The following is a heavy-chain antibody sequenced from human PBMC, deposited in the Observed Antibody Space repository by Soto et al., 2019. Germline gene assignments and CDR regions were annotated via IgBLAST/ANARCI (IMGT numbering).Heavy chain of an antibody. Sequence: AETLSPTSAVTGGSISASNWWSWVSHPPGKGLAWIGQIWHRGSTNNNPPRKSRVTISVDKPKNQVSLKLSAVAAAGTAVYYCASWRGSGLRFGCLRYIWFDPWGQGTPVTVSS. CDR2: IWHRGST. V-gene: IGHV4-4*02. J-gene: IGHJ5*02. CDR3: ASWRGSGLRFGCLRYIWFDP. CDR1: GGSISASNW. D-gene: IGHD6-19*01.